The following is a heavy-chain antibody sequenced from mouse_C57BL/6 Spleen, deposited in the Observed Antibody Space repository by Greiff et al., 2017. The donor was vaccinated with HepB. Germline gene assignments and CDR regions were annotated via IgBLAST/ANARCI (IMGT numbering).Heavy chain of an antibody. Sequence: VQLQQPGAELVRPGSSVKLSCKASGYTFTSYWMHWVKQRPIQGLEWIGNIDPSDSETHYNQKFKDKATLTVDKSSSTAYMQLSSLTSEDSAVYYCASWSNYPCAYWGQGTLVTVSA. J-gene: IGHJ3*01. CDR2: IDPSDSET. V-gene: IGHV1-52*01. CDR1: GYTFTSYW. D-gene: IGHD2-5*01. CDR3: ASWSNYPCAY.